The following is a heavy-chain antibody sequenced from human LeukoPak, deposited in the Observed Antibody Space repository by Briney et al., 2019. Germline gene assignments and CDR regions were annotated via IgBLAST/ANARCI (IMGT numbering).Heavy chain of an antibody. CDR1: GVSITTYS. Sequence: PSETLSLTCNVSGVSITTYSWSWIRQPPGKGLEWIGYINYSGSSNYNPPLKRGGTMSIGTSNNQSSLKLSSVTAADTAVYYCSSQVAPGYRYLYWGQGTLVTVSS. CDR2: INYSGSS. D-gene: IGHD5-24*01. J-gene: IGHJ4*02. CDR3: SSQVAPGYRYLY. V-gene: IGHV4-59*01.